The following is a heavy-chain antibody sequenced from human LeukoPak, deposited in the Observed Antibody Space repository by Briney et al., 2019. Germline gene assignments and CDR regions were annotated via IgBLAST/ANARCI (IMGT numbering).Heavy chain of an antibody. D-gene: IGHD1-26*01. CDR2: ISSSSYI. CDR3: ARRELLYYFDY. CDR1: GFTFSSYS. J-gene: IGHJ4*02. V-gene: IGHV3-21*01. Sequence: GGSLRLSCAASGFTFSSYSMNWVRQAPGKGLEWVSSISSSSYIYYADSVKGRFTISRDNAKNSLYLQMNSLRAEDTAVYYCARRELLYYFDYWGQGTLVTVSS.